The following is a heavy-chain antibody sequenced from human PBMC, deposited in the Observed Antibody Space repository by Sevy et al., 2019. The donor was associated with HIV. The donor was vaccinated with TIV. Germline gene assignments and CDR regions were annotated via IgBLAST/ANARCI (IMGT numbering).Heavy chain of an antibody. J-gene: IGHJ2*01. V-gene: IGHV4-34*01. CDR3: ARVLTIFGVVTDNWYFDL. D-gene: IGHD3-3*01. Sequence: SETLSLTCAVYGGSFSGYYWSWIRQPPGKGLEWIGEINHSGSTNYNPSLKSRVTISVDTSKNQFSLKLSSETAADTAVYYCARVLTIFGVVTDNWYFDLWGRGTLVTVSS. CDR2: INHSGST. CDR1: GGSFSGYY.